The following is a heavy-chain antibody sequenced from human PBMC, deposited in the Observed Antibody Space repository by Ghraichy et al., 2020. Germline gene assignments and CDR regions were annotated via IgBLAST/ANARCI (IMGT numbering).Heavy chain of an antibody. V-gene: IGHV4-34*01. D-gene: IGHD3-3*01. CDR2: INHSGST. CDR1: GGSFSGYY. CDR3: ARGPLLGFWSGYPNDY. J-gene: IGHJ4*02. Sequence: SETLSLTCAVYGGSFSGYYWSWIRQPPGKGLEWIGEINHSGSTNYNPSLKSRVTISVDTSKNQFSLKLSSVTAADTAVYYCARGPLLGFWSGYPNDYWGQGTLVTVSS.